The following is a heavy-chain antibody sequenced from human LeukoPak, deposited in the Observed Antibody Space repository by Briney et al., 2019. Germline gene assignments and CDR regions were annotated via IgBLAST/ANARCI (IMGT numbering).Heavy chain of an antibody. J-gene: IGHJ6*03. CDR2: INPNSGGT. CDR1: GYTFTGYY. CDR3: ARSEQQLVYYYMDV. D-gene: IGHD6-13*01. Sequence: ASVKVSCKASGYTFTGYYMHWVRQAPGQGLEWMGWINPNSGGTNYAQKFQGKVTMTRDTSICTAYMELSRLRSDDTAVYYCARSEQQLVYYYMDVWGKGTTVTVSS. V-gene: IGHV1-2*02.